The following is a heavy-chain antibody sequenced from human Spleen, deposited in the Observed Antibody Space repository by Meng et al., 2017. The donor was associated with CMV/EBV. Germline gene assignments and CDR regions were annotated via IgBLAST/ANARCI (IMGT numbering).Heavy chain of an antibody. V-gene: IGHV3-49*04. CDR3: TGRWLVPDYFDY. CDR1: GFIFGDYA. J-gene: IGHJ4*02. CDR2: IRSKAYGGTI. D-gene: IGHD6-19*01. Sequence: GGSLRLSCTASGFIFGDYAMSWVRQGPGKGPEWVGLIRSKAYGGTIEYAASVKGRFTISRDDSTGIAYLQMNSLKTEDTAGYYCTGRWLVPDYFDYWGQGTLVTVSS.